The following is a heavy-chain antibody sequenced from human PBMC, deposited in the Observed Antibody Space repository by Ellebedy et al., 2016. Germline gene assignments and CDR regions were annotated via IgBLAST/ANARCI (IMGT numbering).Heavy chain of an antibody. V-gene: IGHV5-51*01. CDR2: FYPGDPAP. D-gene: IGHD2-15*01. CDR3: ARADVDLTLGRVDTPADFFDL. CDR1: GYKFRNYY. Sequence: GESLKISXEASGYKFRNYYIVWLRQKSGKGLEWMAFFYPGDPAPIYSPSFQGQVTMSADTSISTAFLHWSSLKASDTAKYFCARADVDLTLGRVDTPADFFDLWGRGTLVTVSS. J-gene: IGHJ2*01.